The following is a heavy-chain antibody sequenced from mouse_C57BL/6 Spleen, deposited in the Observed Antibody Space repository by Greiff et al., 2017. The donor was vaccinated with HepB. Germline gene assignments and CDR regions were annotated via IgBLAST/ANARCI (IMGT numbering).Heavy chain of an antibody. D-gene: IGHD2-4*01. CDR3: ARGVYYDYGGFAY. Sequence: EVKLQESGPELVKPGASVKIPCKASGYTFTDYNMDWVKQSHGKSLEWIGDINPNNGGTIYNQKFKGKATLTVDKSSSTAYMELRSLTSEDTAVYYCARGVYYDYGGFAYWGQGTLVTVSA. V-gene: IGHV1-18*01. CDR2: INPNNGGT. J-gene: IGHJ3*01. CDR1: GYTFTDYN.